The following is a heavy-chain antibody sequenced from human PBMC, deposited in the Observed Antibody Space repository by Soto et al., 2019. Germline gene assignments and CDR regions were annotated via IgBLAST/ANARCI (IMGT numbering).Heavy chain of an antibody. CDR1: GFNFSDHY. CDR2: ISGSSRYT. Sequence: GGSLRLSCAASGFNFSDHYMNWIRQAPGKGLEWVSYISGSSRYTNFADSVKGRFTISRDNAKNSLYLQMNSLRAEDTAVYYCARALEEYCSSTSCPIDYWGQGTLVTVSS. V-gene: IGHV3-11*06. CDR3: ARALEEYCSSTSCPIDY. D-gene: IGHD2-2*01. J-gene: IGHJ4*02.